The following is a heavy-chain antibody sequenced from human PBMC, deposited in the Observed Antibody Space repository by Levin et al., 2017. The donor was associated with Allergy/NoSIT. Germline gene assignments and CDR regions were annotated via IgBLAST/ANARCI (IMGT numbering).Heavy chain of an antibody. V-gene: IGHV5-51*01. D-gene: IGHD3-3*01. Sequence: GASVKVSCQGSGYSFTSYWIGWVRQMPGKGLEWMGIIYPGDSDTRYSPSFQGQVTISADKSISTAYLQWSSLKASDTAIYYCARQLGNFWSGYNYFDYWGQGTLVTVSS. CDR3: ARQLGNFWSGYNYFDY. CDR1: GYSFTSYW. J-gene: IGHJ4*02. CDR2: IYPGDSDT.